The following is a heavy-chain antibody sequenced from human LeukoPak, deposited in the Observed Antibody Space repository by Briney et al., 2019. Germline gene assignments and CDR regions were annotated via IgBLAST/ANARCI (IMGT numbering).Heavy chain of an antibody. CDR2: ISAYNGNT. J-gene: IGHJ4*02. CDR3: AREDCSSTSCPNFDY. CDR1: GYTFTSYG. D-gene: IGHD2-2*01. V-gene: IGHV1-18*01. Sequence: ASVKVSCKASGYTFTSYGISWVRQAPGQGLEWMGWISAYNGNTNYAQKLQGRVTMTTDTSTSTAYMGLRSLRSDDTAVYYCAREDCSSTSCPNFDYWGQGTLVTVSS.